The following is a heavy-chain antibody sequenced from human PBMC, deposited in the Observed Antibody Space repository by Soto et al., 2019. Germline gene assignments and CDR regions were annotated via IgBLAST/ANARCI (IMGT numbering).Heavy chain of an antibody. CDR2: IYYSGST. CDR3: ARHKLYRTYSSGWFTPFDY. CDR1: GGSISSSSYY. V-gene: IGHV4-39*01. Sequence: PSETLSLTCTVSGGSISSSSYYWGWIRQPPGKGLEWIGSIYYSGSTYYNPSLKSRVTISVDTSKNQFSLKLSSVTAADTAVYYCARHKLYRTYSSGWFTPFDYWGQGTLVTVSS. D-gene: IGHD6-19*01. J-gene: IGHJ4*02.